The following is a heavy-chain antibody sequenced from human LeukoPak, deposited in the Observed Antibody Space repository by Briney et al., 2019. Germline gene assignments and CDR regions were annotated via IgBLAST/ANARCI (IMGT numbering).Heavy chain of an antibody. V-gene: IGHV3-7*01. CDR3: ARDPEAGGFDY. J-gene: IGHJ4*02. CDR1: AFIFSGHW. D-gene: IGHD1-26*01. Sequence: GGSLRLSCEGSAFIFSGHWMDWVRQTPGKGLEWVASIKEDGSERQYVDSVKGRFTISRDYAKNSLFLQMNSLRDEDTAVYYCARDPEAGGFDYWGQGTLVTVSS. CDR2: IKEDGSER.